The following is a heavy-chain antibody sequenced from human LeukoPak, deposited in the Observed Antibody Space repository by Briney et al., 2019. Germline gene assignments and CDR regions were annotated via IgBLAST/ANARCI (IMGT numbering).Heavy chain of an antibody. CDR1: GITFSGYS. Sequence: GGSLRLSCVVSGITFSGYSMIWVRQAPGKGLEWLSFMTTSGNTIFYAESVKDRFTISRDNAKKSLYLQMNSLRDEDTAVYYCARDHNDYCSGGSCYWHYYYYGMDVWGQGTTVTVSS. V-gene: IGHV3-48*02. D-gene: IGHD2-15*01. CDR2: MTTSGNTI. J-gene: IGHJ6*02. CDR3: ARDHNDYCSGGSCYWHYYYYGMDV.